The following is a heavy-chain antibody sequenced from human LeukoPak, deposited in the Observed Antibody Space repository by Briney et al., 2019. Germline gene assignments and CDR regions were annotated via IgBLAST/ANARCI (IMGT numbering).Heavy chain of an antibody. D-gene: IGHD1-26*01. J-gene: IGHJ4*02. Sequence: GGSLRPSCAASGFTFSSNSMNWVRQAPGKGLEWVSSISSGSSYISYAESVKGRFTISRDNAKNSLYLQMNSLRAEDTAVYYCARLVGADDRYFDYWGQGTLVTVSS. CDR1: GFTFSSNS. CDR3: ARLVGADDRYFDY. V-gene: IGHV3-21*01. CDR2: ISSGSSYI.